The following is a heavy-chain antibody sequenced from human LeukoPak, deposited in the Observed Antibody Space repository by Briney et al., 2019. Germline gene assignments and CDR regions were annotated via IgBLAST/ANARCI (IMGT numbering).Heavy chain of an antibody. CDR1: GGTFSSYA. D-gene: IGHD6-19*01. CDR3: ARGFMAVAGSGFDY. CDR2: IIPIFGTA. V-gene: IGHV1-69*13. Sequence: ASVKVSRKASGGTFSSYAISWVRQAPGQGLEWMGGIIPIFGTANYAQKFQGRVTITADESTSTAYMELSSLRSEDTAVYYCARGFMAVAGSGFDYWGQGTLVTVSS. J-gene: IGHJ4*02.